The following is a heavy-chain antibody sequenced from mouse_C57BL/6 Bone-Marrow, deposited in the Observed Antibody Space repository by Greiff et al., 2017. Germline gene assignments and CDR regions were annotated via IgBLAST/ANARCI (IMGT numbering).Heavy chain of an antibody. CDR2: IRLKSDNYAT. Sequence: EVQRVESGGGLVQPGGSMKLSCVASGFTFSNYWMNWVRQSPEKGLEWVAQIRLKSDNYATHYAESVKGRFTISRDDSKSSVYLQMNNLRAEDTGIYYCTGRWLLPYWYFDVWGTGTTVTVSS. CDR1: GFTFSNYW. D-gene: IGHD2-3*01. J-gene: IGHJ1*03. V-gene: IGHV6-3*01. CDR3: TGRWLLPYWYFDV.